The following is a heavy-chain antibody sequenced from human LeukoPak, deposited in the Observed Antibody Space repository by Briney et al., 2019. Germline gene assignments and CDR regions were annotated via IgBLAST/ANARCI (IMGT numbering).Heavy chain of an antibody. D-gene: IGHD3-16*01. CDR3: AKDQMIRWGSPIDDY. J-gene: IGHJ4*02. V-gene: IGHV3-30*18. CDR2: ISYDGTNK. Sequence: GGSLRLSCAASGFTFSRYGMHWVRQAPGKGLEWVAVISYDGTNKFYAASVKGRFTLSRDNFKNTLYLEMNSLRADDTAVYYCAKDQMIRWGSPIDDYWGQGTLVTVSS. CDR1: GFTFSRYG.